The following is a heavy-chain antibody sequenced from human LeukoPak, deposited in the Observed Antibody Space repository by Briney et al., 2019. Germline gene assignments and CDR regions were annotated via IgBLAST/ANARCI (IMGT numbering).Heavy chain of an antibody. CDR2: ITPIFGTA. D-gene: IGHD5-24*01. J-gene: IGHJ5*02. CDR1: GGTFSSYA. Sequence: SVKVSCKASGGTFSSYAISWVRQAPGQGLEWMGGITPIFGTANYAQKFQGRVTITTDESTSTAYMELSSLRSEDTAVYYCARVEMATMGWFDPWGQGTLVTVSS. CDR3: ARVEMATMGWFDP. V-gene: IGHV1-69*05.